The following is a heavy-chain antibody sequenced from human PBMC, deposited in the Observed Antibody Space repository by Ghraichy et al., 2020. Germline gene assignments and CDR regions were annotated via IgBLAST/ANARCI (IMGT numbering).Heavy chain of an antibody. CDR3: AIHLGYCTNGVCYEAPHYFDY. J-gene: IGHJ4*02. Sequence: ASVKVSCKIGGDPVRGSFMNWVRESPGLGLEWMGWINPKTGGTNFAQKFQGRVTMTRDTSISTGYMELSRLTSDDTAVYYCAIHLGYCTNGVCYEAPHYFDYWGQGTLFTVSS. CDR2: INPKTGGT. CDR1: GDPVRGSF. D-gene: IGHD2-8*01. V-gene: IGHV1-2*02.